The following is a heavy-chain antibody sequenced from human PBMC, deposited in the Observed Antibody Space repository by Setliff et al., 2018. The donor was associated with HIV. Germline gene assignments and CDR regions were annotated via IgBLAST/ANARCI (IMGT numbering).Heavy chain of an antibody. Sequence: SETLSLTCAVYGGSVSGYYWSWIRQPPGKGLEWIGEIDHSGSTNYNPSLKSRVTISVDTSKNQFSLKLSSVTAADTAVYYCARRHTAFDPWGQGTLVTVSS. D-gene: IGHD5-18*01. V-gene: IGHV4-34*01. CDR3: ARRHTAFDP. J-gene: IGHJ5*02. CDR1: GGSVSGYY. CDR2: IDHSGST.